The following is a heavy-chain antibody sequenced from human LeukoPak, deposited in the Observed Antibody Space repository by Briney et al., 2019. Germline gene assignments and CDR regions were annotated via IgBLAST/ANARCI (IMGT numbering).Heavy chain of an antibody. CDR3: ARGKPIVGANSYYYYMDV. V-gene: IGHV1-8*02. D-gene: IGHD1-26*01. CDR1: GYTFTSYY. Sequence: GASVTVSCKASGYTFTSYYMHWVRQATGQGLEWMGGMNPNSGHTGYAQKFQGRVTVTRNTSISTAYMELSSLRSEDTAVYYCARGKPIVGANSYYYYMDVWGKGTTVTVSS. J-gene: IGHJ6*03. CDR2: MNPNSGHT.